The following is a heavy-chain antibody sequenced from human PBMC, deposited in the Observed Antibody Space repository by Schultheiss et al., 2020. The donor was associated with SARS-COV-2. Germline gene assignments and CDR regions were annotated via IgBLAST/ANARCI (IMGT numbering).Heavy chain of an antibody. V-gene: IGHV1-18*01. Sequence: ASVKVSCKASGYTFTSYGISWVRQAPVQGLEWMGWISAYNGNTNYAQKLQGRVTMTTDTSTSTAYMELRSLRSDDTAVYYCARDTPYSSSSYFDYWGQGTLVTVSS. CDR2: ISAYNGNT. CDR3: ARDTPYSSSSYFDY. D-gene: IGHD6-6*01. CDR1: GYTFTSYG. J-gene: IGHJ4*02.